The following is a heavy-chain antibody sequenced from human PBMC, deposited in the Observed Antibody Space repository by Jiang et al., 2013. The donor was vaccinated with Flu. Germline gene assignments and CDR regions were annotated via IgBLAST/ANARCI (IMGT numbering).Heavy chain of an antibody. V-gene: IGHV4-34*01. Sequence: LLKPSETLSLTCAVYGGSFSGYYWSWIRQPPGKGLEWIGEINHSGSTNYNPSLKSRVTISVDTSKNQFSLKLSSVTAADTAVYYCARGLDVVTLHFDLWGRGTLVTVSS. CDR3: ARGLDVVTLHFDL. J-gene: IGHJ2*01. D-gene: IGHD4-23*01. CDR2: INHSGST. CDR1: GGSFSGYY.